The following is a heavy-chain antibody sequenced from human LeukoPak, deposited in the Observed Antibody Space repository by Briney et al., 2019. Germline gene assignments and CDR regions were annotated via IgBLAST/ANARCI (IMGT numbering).Heavy chain of an antibody. CDR2: ISSGGST. CDR1: GFTVSSNY. CDR3: ARVKGSGALGLDP. J-gene: IGHJ5*02. V-gene: IGHV3-53*01. Sequence: GGSLRLSCAASGFTVSSNYMSWVRQAPGRGLEWVSVISSGGSTYYADSVKGRFTISRDNSKNTLYLQMNSLRAEDTAVYYCARVKGSGALGLDPWGQGTLVTVSS. D-gene: IGHD3-10*01.